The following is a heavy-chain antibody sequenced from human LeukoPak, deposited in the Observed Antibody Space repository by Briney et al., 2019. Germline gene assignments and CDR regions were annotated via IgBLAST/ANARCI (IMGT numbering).Heavy chain of an antibody. CDR3: ARVGELGNYGSGGFDY. J-gene: IGHJ4*02. Sequence: ASVKVSRKASGGTFSSYAISWVRQAPGQGLEWMGGIIPIFGTANYAQKFQGRVTITADKSTSTAYMELSSLRSEDTAVYYCARVGELGNYGSGGFDYWGQGTLVTVSS. CDR2: IIPIFGTA. D-gene: IGHD3-10*01. V-gene: IGHV1-69*06. CDR1: GGTFSSYA.